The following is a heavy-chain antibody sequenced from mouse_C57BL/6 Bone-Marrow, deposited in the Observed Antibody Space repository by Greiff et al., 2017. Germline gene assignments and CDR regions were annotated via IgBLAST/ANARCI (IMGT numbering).Heavy chain of an antibody. D-gene: IGHD1-1*01. V-gene: IGHV5-4*01. CDR2: ISDGGSYT. CDR3: AREGGSSSFDY. J-gene: IGHJ2*01. Sequence: EVKLVESGGGLVKPGGSLKLSCAASGFTFSSYAMSWVRQTPEKRLEWVATISDGGSYTYYPDNVKGRFTISRDNAKNNLYLQMSHLNSEDTAMYYCAREGGSSSFDYWGQGTTLTVSS. CDR1: GFTFSSYA.